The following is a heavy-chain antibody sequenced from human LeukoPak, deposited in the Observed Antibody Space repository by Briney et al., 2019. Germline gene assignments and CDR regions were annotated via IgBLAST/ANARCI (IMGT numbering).Heavy chain of an antibody. Sequence: SVKVSCKASRGTFSSYAISWVRQAPGQGLEWMGRIIPIFGTANYAQKFQGRVTITTDESTSTAYMELSSLRSEDTAVYYCAKNVDTALATYDYWGQGTLVTVSS. CDR1: RGTFSSYA. V-gene: IGHV1-69*05. CDR3: AKNVDTALATYDY. D-gene: IGHD5-18*01. CDR2: IIPIFGTA. J-gene: IGHJ4*02.